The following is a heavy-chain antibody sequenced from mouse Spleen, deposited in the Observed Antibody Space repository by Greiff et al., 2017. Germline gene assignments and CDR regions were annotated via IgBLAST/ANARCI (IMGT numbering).Heavy chain of an antibody. V-gene: IGHV5-9-1*02. J-gene: IGHJ2*01. CDR2: ISSGGDYI. Sequence: EVQLVESGEGLVKPGGSLKLSCAASGFTFSSYAMSWVRQTPEKRLEWVAYISSGGDYIYYADTVKGRFTISRDNARNTLYLQMSSLKSEDTAMYYCTRGGLWSYYFDYWGQGTTLTVSS. D-gene: IGHD1-1*02. CDR1: GFTFSSYA. CDR3: TRGGLWSYYFDY.